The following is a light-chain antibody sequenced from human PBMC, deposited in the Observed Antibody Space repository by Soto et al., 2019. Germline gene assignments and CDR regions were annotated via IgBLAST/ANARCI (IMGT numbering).Light chain of an antibody. Sequence: QSVLTQPPSVSEAPWQRVTISCAGSRSNIGDNAVNWYQQLPGKAPRLLIYYDDLLPSGVSDRFSGSKFGTSASLAISGLQSEDEADYYCAAWDASLNGVVFGGGTKLTVL. J-gene: IGLJ2*01. CDR2: YDD. CDR1: RSNIGDNA. CDR3: AAWDASLNGVV. V-gene: IGLV1-36*01.